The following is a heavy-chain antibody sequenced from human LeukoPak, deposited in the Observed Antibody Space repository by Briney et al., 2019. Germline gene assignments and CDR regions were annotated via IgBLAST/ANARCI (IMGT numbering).Heavy chain of an antibody. Sequence: HPGGSLRLSCAASGFTFRSYDMHWVRQAPGKGLEWVTFIRYDGTNKYYADSVKGRFTISRDNSKNTLYLQMNSLRAEDTAVYYCAKADSSTWYSNLAYWGQGTLVTVSS. CDR3: AKADSSTWYSNLAY. CDR2: IRYDGTNK. V-gene: IGHV3-30*02. J-gene: IGHJ4*02. D-gene: IGHD6-13*01. CDR1: GFTFRSYD.